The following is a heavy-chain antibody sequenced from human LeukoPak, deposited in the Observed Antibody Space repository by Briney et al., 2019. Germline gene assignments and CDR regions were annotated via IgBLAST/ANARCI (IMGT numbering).Heavy chain of an antibody. D-gene: IGHD6-13*01. CDR2: IYYSGST. CDR3: ARSSSSEDFDY. Sequence: SETPSLTCTVSGGSISSYYWSWIRQPPGKGLEWIGYIYYSGSTNYNPSLKSRVTISVDTSKNQFSLKLSSVTAADTAVYYCARSSSSEDFDYWGQGTLVTVSS. CDR1: GGSISSYY. J-gene: IGHJ4*02. V-gene: IGHV4-59*01.